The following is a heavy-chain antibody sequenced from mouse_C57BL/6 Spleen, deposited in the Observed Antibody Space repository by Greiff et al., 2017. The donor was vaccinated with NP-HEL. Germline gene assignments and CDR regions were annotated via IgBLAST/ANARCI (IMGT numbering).Heavy chain of an antibody. D-gene: IGHD2-4*01. CDR1: GFTFSSYA. Sequence: EVKLVESGGGLVKPGGSLKLSCAASGFTFSSYAMSWVRQTPAKRLEWVATISDGGSYTYYPDNVKGRFTISRDNGKNNLYLKMSHLKSEDTAMYYCARVGRYYDYGGGAFAYWGQGTLVTVSA. V-gene: IGHV5-4*03. J-gene: IGHJ3*01. CDR2: ISDGGSYT. CDR3: ARVGRYYDYGGGAFAY.